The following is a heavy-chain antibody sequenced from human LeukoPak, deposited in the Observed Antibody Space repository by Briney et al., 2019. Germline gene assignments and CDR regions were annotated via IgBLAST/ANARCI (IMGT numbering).Heavy chain of an antibody. D-gene: IGHD5-12*01. V-gene: IGHV3-7*01. CDR3: ATARRWLRPFDY. CDR1: GFVFSTYW. J-gene: IGHJ4*02. Sequence: GGSLRLSCAGSGFVFSTYWMSWVRQAPGKGLEWVANIKQDASEKYYVDSVKGRFTISRDNAKNSLYLQINSLRVEDTAVYYCATARRWLRPFDYWGQGTLVTVSS. CDR2: IKQDASEK.